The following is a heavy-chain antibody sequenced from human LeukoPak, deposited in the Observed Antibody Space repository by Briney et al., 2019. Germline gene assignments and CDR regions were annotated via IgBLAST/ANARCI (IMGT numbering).Heavy chain of an antibody. CDR2: IYWDDDK. D-gene: IGHD5-12*01. J-gene: IGHJ4*02. V-gene: IGHV2-5*02. CDR3: AQQGRYSGYDSFDY. CDR1: GFSLSTSGVG. Sequence: SGPTLVKPTQTLTLTCTFSGFSLSTSGVGVGWIRQPPGKALEGLALIYWDDDKRYTPSLKSRLTITKDTSKNQVVLTMTNMDPVDTATYYCAQQGRYSGYDSFDYWGQGTLVTVSS.